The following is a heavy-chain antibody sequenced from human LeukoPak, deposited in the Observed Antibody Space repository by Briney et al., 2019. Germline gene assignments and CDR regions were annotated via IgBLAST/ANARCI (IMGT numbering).Heavy chain of an antibody. CDR1: GFTFSSYA. J-gene: IGHJ4*02. CDR3: AKSIALTTYYFDY. D-gene: IGHD4-17*01. CDR2: ISGSGGDT. Sequence: GGSLRLSRAASGFTFSSYAMSWVRQTPGKGLEWVSSISGSGGDTYYADSVKGRFTTSRDNSRNTLYLQMNSLRAEDTAVYYCAKSIALTTYYFDYWGQGALVTVSS. V-gene: IGHV3-23*01.